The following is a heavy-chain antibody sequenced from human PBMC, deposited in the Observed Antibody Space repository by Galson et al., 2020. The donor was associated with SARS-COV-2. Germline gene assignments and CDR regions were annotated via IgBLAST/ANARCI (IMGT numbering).Heavy chain of an antibody. Sequence: GGSLRLSCAASGFTFSSYAMSWVRQAPGKGLEWVSAISGSGGSTYYADSVKGRFTISRDNSKNTLYLQMNSLRAEDTAVYYCAKDLGGYYGSGSYYKAEISPYYYYGMDVWGQGTTVTVSS. CDR3: AKDLGGYYGSGSYYKAEISPYYYYGMDV. J-gene: IGHJ6*02. D-gene: IGHD3-10*01. V-gene: IGHV3-23*01. CDR1: GFTFSSYA. CDR2: ISGSGGST.